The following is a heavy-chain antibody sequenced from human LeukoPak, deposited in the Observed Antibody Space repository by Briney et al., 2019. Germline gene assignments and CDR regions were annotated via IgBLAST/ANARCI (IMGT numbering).Heavy chain of an antibody. CDR2: IKSITDGGTT. CDR3: TTTRPVLN. Sequence: PGGSLRLSCAASGLTVSSTYMSWVRQAPGKGLEWVGRIKSITDGGTTDYAAPVKGRFTISRDDSKNTLYLQMDSLKTEDTAVYYCTTTRPVLNWGQGTLVTVSS. V-gene: IGHV3-15*01. J-gene: IGHJ4*02. CDR1: GLTVSSTY.